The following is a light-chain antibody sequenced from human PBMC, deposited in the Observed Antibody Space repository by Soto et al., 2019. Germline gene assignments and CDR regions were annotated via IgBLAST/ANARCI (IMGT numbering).Light chain of an antibody. CDR3: HHSYSTPLS. CDR1: QSISSY. CDR2: ASS. Sequence: DIQMTQSPSSLSASVGDRVTITCRASQSISSYLNWYQQKPEKAPKLLIYASSSSQSGVPSRFSGSRTETDFTLTISSLQPEDFATYNCHHSYSTPLSFGQGTKLDIK. V-gene: IGKV1-39*01. J-gene: IGKJ2*01.